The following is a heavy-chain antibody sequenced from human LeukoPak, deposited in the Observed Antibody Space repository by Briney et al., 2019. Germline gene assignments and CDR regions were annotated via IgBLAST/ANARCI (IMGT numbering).Heavy chain of an antibody. CDR2: FDPEDGET. CDR3: ARAAYNWNDYVH. D-gene: IGHD1-20*01. CDR1: GYTLTELS. V-gene: IGHV1-24*01. Sequence: ASVKVSCKVSGYTLTELSMHWVRQAPGKGLEWMGGFDPEDGETIYAQKFQGRVTITADESTSTAYMELSSLRSEDTAVYYCARAAYNWNDYVHWGQGTLVTVSS. J-gene: IGHJ4*02.